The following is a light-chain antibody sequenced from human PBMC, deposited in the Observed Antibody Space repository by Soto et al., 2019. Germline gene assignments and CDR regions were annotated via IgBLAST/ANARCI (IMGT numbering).Light chain of an antibody. CDR1: QGIRND. V-gene: IGKV1-6*01. CDR2: AAS. Sequence: AIQMTQSPSSLSASVGDRVTITCRASQGIRNDLGWYQQKPGKAPKLLIYAASSLQSGVPSRFSGSGSGTDFTLTISILQPEDFSTYYCLQDYNYPLTFGGGTKVEIK. J-gene: IGKJ4*01. CDR3: LQDYNYPLT.